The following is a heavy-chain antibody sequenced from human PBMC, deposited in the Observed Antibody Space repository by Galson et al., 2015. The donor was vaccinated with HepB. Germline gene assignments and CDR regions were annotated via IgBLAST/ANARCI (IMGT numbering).Heavy chain of an antibody. CDR2: VSYIGGTK. V-gene: IGHV3-23*01. CDR3: AKEVIMFGDGLYGMDV. Sequence: SLRLSCAASGFTFNSHGMDWVRQAPGKGLEWVSSVSYIGGTKYYAYSVKGRFTISRDNSKNTLYLEMNSLRVEDTAVYYCAKEVIMFGDGLYGMDVWGQGTTVTVSS. D-gene: IGHD3-10*02. CDR1: GFTFNSHG. J-gene: IGHJ6*02.